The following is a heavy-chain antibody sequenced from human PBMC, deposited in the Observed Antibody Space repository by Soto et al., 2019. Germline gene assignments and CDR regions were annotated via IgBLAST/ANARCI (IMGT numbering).Heavy chain of an antibody. J-gene: IGHJ6*03. Sequence: QVQLVESGGGVVQPGRSLRLSCAASGFTFSSYGMHWVRQAPGKGLEWVAIISFDGSNRYYADSVKGRFTISRDSSKNTVYLQVNRLRGEDTAFYFCGGGAGLSQYNYYINVWGKGTTVTVSS. D-gene: IGHD6-19*01. CDR3: GGGAGLSQYNYYINV. V-gene: IGHV3-33*01. CDR1: GFTFSSYG. CDR2: ISFDGSNR.